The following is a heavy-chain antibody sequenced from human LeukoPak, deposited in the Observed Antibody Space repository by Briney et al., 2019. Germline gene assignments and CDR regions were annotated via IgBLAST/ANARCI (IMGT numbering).Heavy chain of an antibody. J-gene: IGHJ4*02. V-gene: IGHV1-46*01. CDR2: INPSGGST. CDR3: ARVSPYYDFWSGYLQTYYFDY. D-gene: IGHD3-3*01. Sequence: ASVKVSCKASGYTFTSYYMHWVRQAPGQGLEWMGIINPSGGSTSYAQKFQGRVTMTRDTSKNQFSLKLSSVTAADTAVYYCARVSPYYDFWSGYLQTYYFDYWGQGTLVTVSP. CDR1: GYTFTSYY.